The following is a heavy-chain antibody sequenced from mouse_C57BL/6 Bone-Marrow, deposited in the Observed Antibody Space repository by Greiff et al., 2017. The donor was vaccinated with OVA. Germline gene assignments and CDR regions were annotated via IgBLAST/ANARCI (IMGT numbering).Heavy chain of an antibody. D-gene: IGHD2-2*01. CDR3: AREWLGFAY. J-gene: IGHJ3*01. V-gene: IGHV3-6*01. Sequence: EVQLQQSGPGLVKPSQSLSLTCSVTGYSITSGYYWTWIRQFPGNKLEWMGYISYDGSNNYNPSLKNRISITRDTSKNQFFLKLNSVTTEDTATYYCAREWLGFAYWGQGTLVTVSA. CDR1: GYSITSGYY. CDR2: ISYDGSN.